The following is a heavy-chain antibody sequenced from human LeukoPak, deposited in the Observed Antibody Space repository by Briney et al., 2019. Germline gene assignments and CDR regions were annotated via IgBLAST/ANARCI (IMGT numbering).Heavy chain of an antibody. V-gene: IGHV1-2*02. D-gene: IGHD3-22*01. CDR3: ARGQFRLGQYDSSAFDY. CDR1: GYTFTGYY. J-gene: IGHJ4*02. CDR2: INHNSGGT. Sequence: ASVTVSCKASGYTFTGYYMHWVRQAPGQGLEGMGWINHNSGGTNYAQKFQGRVIMTRDTSISTAYMELSRLRSDDTAVYYCARGQFRLGQYDSSAFDYWGQGTLVTVSS.